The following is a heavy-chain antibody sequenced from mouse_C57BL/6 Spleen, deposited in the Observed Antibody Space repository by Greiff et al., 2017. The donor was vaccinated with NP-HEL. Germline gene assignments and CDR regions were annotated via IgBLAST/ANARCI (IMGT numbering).Heavy chain of an antibody. V-gene: IGHV5-4*01. Sequence: EVQRVESGGGLVKPGGSLKLSCAASGFTFSSYAMSWVRQTPEKRLEWVATISDGGSYTYYPDNVKGRFTISRDNAKNNLYLQMSHLKYEDTAMYYCSTTGTYYALDYWGQGTSVTVSS. J-gene: IGHJ4*01. CDR1: GFTFSSYA. CDR3: STTGTYYALDY. CDR2: ISDGGSYT. D-gene: IGHD4-1*02.